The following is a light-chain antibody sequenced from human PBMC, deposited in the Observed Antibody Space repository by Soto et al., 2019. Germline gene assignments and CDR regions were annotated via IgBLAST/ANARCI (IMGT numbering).Light chain of an antibody. J-gene: IGKJ1*01. CDR3: QQYVTSRRT. CDR1: QSVSNN. V-gene: IGKV3-15*01. Sequence: IFLTQSPATLAWSPGAISTLSCGASQSVSNNLAWYQQKRGQAPRLLMYGASTRATGIPARFSGSGSGTEFTLTISRLEPQDFAVYYCQQYVTSRRTFGPGTNVDIK. CDR2: GAS.